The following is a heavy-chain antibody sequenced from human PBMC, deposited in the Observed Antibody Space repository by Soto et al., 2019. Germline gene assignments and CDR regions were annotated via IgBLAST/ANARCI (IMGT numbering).Heavy chain of an antibody. CDR3: ATEKRSGSSWFPFDI. CDR1: GYTLTEFS. V-gene: IGHV1-24*01. J-gene: IGHJ3*02. CDR2: FDPEDGET. D-gene: IGHD6-13*01. Sequence: ASLKVSCKVSGYTLTEFSMHWVRQAPGKGLEWMGGFDPEDGETIYAQKFQGRVTMTEDTSTDTAYMELSSLRSEDTAVYYCATEKRSGSSWFPFDIWGQGTMVTVSS.